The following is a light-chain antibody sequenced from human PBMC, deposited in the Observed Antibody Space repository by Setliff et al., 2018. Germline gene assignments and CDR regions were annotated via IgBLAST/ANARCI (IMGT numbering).Light chain of an antibody. V-gene: IGKV1-9*01. CDR1: QDISIY. CDR2: AAS. J-gene: IGKJ3*01. CDR3: QQLYSYPRT. Sequence: DIQLTQSPSFLSASVGDRVTITCRASQDISIYLGWYQQKPGKAPRLLIYAASTLQSGVPSRFSGSGSGTEFTLTINSLQPEDFATYYCQQLYSYPRTFGPGTKVIS.